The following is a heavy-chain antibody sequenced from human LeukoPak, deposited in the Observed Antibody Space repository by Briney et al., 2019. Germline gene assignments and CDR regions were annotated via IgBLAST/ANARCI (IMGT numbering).Heavy chain of an antibody. V-gene: IGHV2-70*11. J-gene: IGHJ3*02. Sequence: SGPALVKPPQTLTLTCTFSGFSLSTRGMCVSWIRQPPGKTLEWLARIDWDDDKYYSTSLKTRLTISKDTSKNQVVLTMTNVDPVDTATYYCAHHLAEGEAFDIWGQGTMVTVSS. CDR1: GFSLSTRGMC. CDR2: IDWDDDK. CDR3: AHHLAEGEAFDI.